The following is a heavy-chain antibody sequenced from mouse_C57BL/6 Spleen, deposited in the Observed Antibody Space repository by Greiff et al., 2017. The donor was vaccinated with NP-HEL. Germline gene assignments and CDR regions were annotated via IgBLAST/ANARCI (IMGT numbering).Heavy chain of an antibody. Sequence: QVQLKESDAELVKPGASVKISCKVSGYTFTDHTIHWMKQRPEQGLEWIGYIYPRDGSTKYNETFKGKATLTADKSSSTAYMQLNSLTSEDSAVYCCARWFITTVVATGFDYWGQGTTLTVSS. CDR3: ARWFITTVVATGFDY. J-gene: IGHJ2*01. D-gene: IGHD1-1*01. CDR1: GYTFTDHT. V-gene: IGHV1-78*01. CDR2: IYPRDGST.